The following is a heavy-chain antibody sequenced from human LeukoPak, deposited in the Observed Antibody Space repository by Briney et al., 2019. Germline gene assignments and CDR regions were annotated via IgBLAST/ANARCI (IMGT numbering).Heavy chain of an antibody. Sequence: GGSLRLSCAATGLSVSSNFMSWVRQAPGKGLEWVSVIYGGGSTYYADSVKGRFTISRDNSKNTLYLQMNSLRAEDTAVYYCARVEYSYGRTEYYFDYWGQGTLVTVSS. D-gene: IGHD5-18*01. CDR2: IYGGGST. CDR1: GLSVSSNF. CDR3: ARVEYSYGRTEYYFDY. V-gene: IGHV3-53*01. J-gene: IGHJ4*02.